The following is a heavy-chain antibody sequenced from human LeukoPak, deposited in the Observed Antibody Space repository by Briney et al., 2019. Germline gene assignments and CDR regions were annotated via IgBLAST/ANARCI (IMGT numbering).Heavy chain of an antibody. J-gene: IGHJ4*02. V-gene: IGHV3-53*01. D-gene: IGHD3-10*01. CDR3: ARGAITMVRGVIIPPYFDY. CDR1: GFTVSSNY. CDR2: IYSGGST. Sequence: GGSLRLSCAASGFTVSSNYMSWVRQAPGKGLEWVSVIYSGGSTYYADSVKGRFTISRDNSKNTVYLQMNSVRAEDTAVYYCARGAITMVRGVIIPPYFDYWGQGTLVTVSS.